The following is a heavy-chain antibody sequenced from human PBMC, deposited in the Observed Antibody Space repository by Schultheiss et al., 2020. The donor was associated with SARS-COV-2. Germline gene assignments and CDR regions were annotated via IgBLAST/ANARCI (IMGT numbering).Heavy chain of an antibody. V-gene: IGHV4-59*11. CDR2: IYYSGST. CDR1: GGAISIHS. D-gene: IGHD2-2*02. CDR3: AREGNRYCSSTSCYTVNRHYYYYYMDV. J-gene: IGHJ6*03. Sequence: SETLSLTCTVSGGAISIHSWSWIRQPPGKGLEWIGYIYYSGSTNYNPSLKSRVTMSLDTSKNQFSLNLDSVTAADTALYYCAREGNRYCSSTSCYTVNRHYYYYYMDVWGKGTTVTVSS.